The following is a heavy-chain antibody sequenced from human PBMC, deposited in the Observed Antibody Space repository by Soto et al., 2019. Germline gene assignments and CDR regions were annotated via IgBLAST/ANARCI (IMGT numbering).Heavy chain of an antibody. Sequence: EVQLVGSGGGLVQPGGPITLMCGGSGHPQRGKGRQGARRAQGKGPVWVSRLNPYGFFTTNDDPVKGRFNISRDNAKKSVYLHINSLRDDDTAVYYCATGGTSTTYWGLFYNWGQGTLGTVSS. D-gene: IGHD7-27*01. CDR1: GHPQRGKG. CDR3: ATGGTSTTYWGLFYN. CDR2: LNPYGFFT. J-gene: IGHJ4*02. V-gene: IGHV3-74*01.